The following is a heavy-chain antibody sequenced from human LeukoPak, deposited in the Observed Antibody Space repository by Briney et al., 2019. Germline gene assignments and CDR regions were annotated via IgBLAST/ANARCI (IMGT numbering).Heavy chain of an antibody. CDR2: ISISDGRT. Sequence: GGSLRLSCAASGFTFSNYAMTWVRQAPGKGLEWVSGISISDGRTYYADSVKGRFTISRDNSKNTLHPQMSSLRAEDTAVYYCVGYYSGSGNYYSDYWGQGTLVTVSS. CDR1: GFTFSNYA. D-gene: IGHD3-10*01. J-gene: IGHJ4*02. CDR3: VGYYSGSGNYYSDY. V-gene: IGHV3-23*01.